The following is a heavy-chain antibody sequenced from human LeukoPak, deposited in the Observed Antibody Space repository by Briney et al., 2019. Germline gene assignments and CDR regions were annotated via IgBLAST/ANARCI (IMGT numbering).Heavy chain of an antibody. J-gene: IGHJ3*02. V-gene: IGHV4-59*12. D-gene: IGHD1-26*01. CDR1: GGSISSYY. CDR3: ARVQSSGSYYVGAFDI. Sequence: SETLSLTCTVSGGSISSYYWSWIRQPPGKGLEWIGYIYYSGSTNYNPSLKSRVTISVDTSKNQFSLKLSSVTAADTAVYYCARVQSSGSYYVGAFDIWGQGTMVTVSS. CDR2: IYYSGST.